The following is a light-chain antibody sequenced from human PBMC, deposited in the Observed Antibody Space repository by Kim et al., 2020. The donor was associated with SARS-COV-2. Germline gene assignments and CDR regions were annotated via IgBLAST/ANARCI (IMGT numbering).Light chain of an antibody. CDR3: NSRDSSGNHQV. CDR1: SLRSYY. J-gene: IGLJ2*01. CDR2: GKN. Sequence: ALGQTVSITCQGDSLRSYYASCYQQKPGQAPVLVIYGKNNRPSGIPDRFSGSSSGNTASLTITGAQAEDEADYYCNSRDSSGNHQVFGGGTKLTVL. V-gene: IGLV3-19*01.